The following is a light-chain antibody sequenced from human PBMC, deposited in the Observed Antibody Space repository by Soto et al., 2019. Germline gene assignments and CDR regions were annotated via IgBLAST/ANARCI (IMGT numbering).Light chain of an antibody. CDR1: QGISNF. Sequence: DIQMTQSPSSLSASVGDRFTITWRASQGISNFLAWYQQKPGKVPKLLIYGSSTLQSGVPSRFSGSGSGTDFTLTISRLEPEDFAVYYCQQYGSSPRTFGQGTKVDIK. CDR3: QQYGSSPRT. V-gene: IGKV1-27*01. J-gene: IGKJ1*01. CDR2: GSS.